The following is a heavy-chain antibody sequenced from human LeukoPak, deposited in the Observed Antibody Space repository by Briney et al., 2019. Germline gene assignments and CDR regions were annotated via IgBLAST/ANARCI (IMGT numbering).Heavy chain of an antibody. CDR1: GFTFSSYE. J-gene: IGHJ4*02. CDR3: ARRGYHDYSGFDY. CDR2: ISSSGSTI. D-gene: IGHD1-26*01. Sequence: GGSLRLSCAASGFTFSSYEMNWVRQAPGKGLEWVSYISSSGSTIYYADSVKGRFTISRDNSKNSLYLRMKSLRAEDTALYCCARRGYHDYSGFDYWGQGTLVTVSS. V-gene: IGHV3-48*03.